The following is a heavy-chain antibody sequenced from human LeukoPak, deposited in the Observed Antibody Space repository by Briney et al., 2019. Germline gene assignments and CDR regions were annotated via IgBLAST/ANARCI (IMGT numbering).Heavy chain of an antibody. CDR1: GFSVTNNY. J-gene: IGHJ5*02. D-gene: IGHD3-10*01. CDR2: IYADGTT. CDR3: ARDRAGTQAWVEFDP. Sequence: GGSLRLSCAASGFSVTNNYMSWVRQAPGRGLEWFSLIYADGTTQYADSVKGRSTISKDTSQNTVYLQMNSLRAEDTAMYYCARDRAGTQAWVEFDPWGQGTLVTVSS. V-gene: IGHV3-66*02.